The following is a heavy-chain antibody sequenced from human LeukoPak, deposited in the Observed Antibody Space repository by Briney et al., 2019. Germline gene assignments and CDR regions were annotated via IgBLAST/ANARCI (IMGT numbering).Heavy chain of an antibody. Sequence: SGTLSLTCTVSGGSISSYYWSWIRQPPGKGLEWIGYIYTSGSTNYNPSLKSRVTISVDTSKNQFSLKLSSVTAADTAVYYCARLSVYYYYMVVWVKGTTATVSS. CDR3: ARLSVYYYYMVV. V-gene: IGHV4-4*09. J-gene: IGHJ6*03. CDR2: IYTSGST. CDR1: GGSISSYY.